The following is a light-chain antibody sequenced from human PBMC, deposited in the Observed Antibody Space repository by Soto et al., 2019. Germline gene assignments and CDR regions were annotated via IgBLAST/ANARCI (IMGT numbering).Light chain of an antibody. Sequence: QSALTQPASVSGSPGQSITISCTGTSSDVGGYNYVSWYQQHPGKAPKLMIYEVSNRPSGVSNRFSGSKSGNTASPTSSGLQAEDDADYYCSSYTSSSALVFGGGTKVTVL. V-gene: IGLV2-14*01. CDR3: SSYTSSSALV. CDR1: SSDVGGYNY. CDR2: EVS. J-gene: IGLJ3*02.